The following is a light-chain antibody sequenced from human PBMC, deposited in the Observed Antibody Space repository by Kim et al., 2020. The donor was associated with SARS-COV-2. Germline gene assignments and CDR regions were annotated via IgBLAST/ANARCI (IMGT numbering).Light chain of an antibody. J-gene: IGLJ1*01. CDR2: EVN. Sequence: QSVTISCTGTSSDVGGYNYVSWYQHHPGKAPKLMIYEVNQRPSGVPDRFSGSKSGNTASLTVSGLQADDEADYYCSSFAVNSIYYVFGTGTKVTVL. CDR3: SSFAVNSIYYV. CDR1: SSDVGGYNY. V-gene: IGLV2-8*01.